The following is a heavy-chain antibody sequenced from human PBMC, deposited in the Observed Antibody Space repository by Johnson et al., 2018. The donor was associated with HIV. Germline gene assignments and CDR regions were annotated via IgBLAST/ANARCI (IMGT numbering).Heavy chain of an antibody. J-gene: IGHJ3*02. CDR2: ISYDGSNK. V-gene: IGHV3-30*04. CDR1: GFTYSSYA. D-gene: IGHD1-1*01. Sequence: QVQLVESGGGVVQPGRSLRLSCVVSGFTYSSYAMHWVRQAPGKGLEWVAVISYDGSNKYYADSVKGRFTISRDNSKNTLYLQMNSLRGEDTAVYYCARGDIGWNDDFAFDIWDQGTMVTVSS. CDR3: ARGDIGWNDDFAFDI.